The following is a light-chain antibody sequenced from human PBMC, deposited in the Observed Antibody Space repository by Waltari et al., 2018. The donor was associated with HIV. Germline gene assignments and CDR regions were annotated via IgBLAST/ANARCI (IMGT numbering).Light chain of an antibody. CDR1: QSISSSY. CDR3: QQYGSSPDS. Sequence: EIVLTQSPGTLSLSPGERATLSCRTSQSISSSYLAWYQQKPGQAPRLLIYAASSRATGIPDRFSGNASGTDLTLTISRLEPEDFAVYYCQQYGSSPDSFGQGTKLEIK. V-gene: IGKV3-20*01. J-gene: IGKJ2*03. CDR2: AAS.